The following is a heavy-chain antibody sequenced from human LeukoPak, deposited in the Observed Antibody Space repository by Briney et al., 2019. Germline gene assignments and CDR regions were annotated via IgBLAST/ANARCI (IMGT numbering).Heavy chain of an antibody. Sequence: GGSLRLSCAASGFTFSSYGMHWVRQAPGKGLEWVAVIWYDGSNKYYADSVKGRFTISRDNSKNTLYLQMNSLRAEDKAVYYCAKDFSGGYKYFDYCGQGTLVAVSS. J-gene: IGHJ4*02. CDR1: GFTFSSYG. CDR2: IWYDGSNK. V-gene: IGHV3-33*06. CDR3: AKDFSGGYKYFDY. D-gene: IGHD3-10*01.